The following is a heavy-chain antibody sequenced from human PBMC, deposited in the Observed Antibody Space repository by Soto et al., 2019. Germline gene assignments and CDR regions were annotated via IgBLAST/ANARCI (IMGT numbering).Heavy chain of an antibody. CDR2: IHSGGDT. J-gene: IGHJ6*02. D-gene: IGHD1-7*01. CDR3: ARSRTGTTYGGMDV. CDR1: GFAVSSNY. V-gene: IGHV3-66*01. Sequence: EVQLVKSGGDLVQPGGSLRLSCAASGFAVSSNYMTWVRQAPGKGLEWVSVIHSGGDTHYADSVRGRFTISRDNSKNTLYLQMNSLRAEDTAVYYCARSRTGTTYGGMDVWGQGTTVTVSS.